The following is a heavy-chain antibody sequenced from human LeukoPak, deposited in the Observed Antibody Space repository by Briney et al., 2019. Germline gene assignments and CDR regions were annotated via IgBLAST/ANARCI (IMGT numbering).Heavy chain of an antibody. J-gene: IGHJ4*02. CDR1: GFTFSSYA. V-gene: IGHV3-23*01. CDR3: AKAVNGYSSGWPAVYYFDY. D-gene: IGHD6-19*01. CDR2: ISGSGGST. Sequence: GGSLRLSCAASGFTFSSYAMSWVRQAPGKGLEWVSAISGSGGSTYYADSVKGRFTISRDNSKNTLYLQMNSLRAEDTAVYYCAKAVNGYSSGWPAVYYFDYWGQGTLVTVSS.